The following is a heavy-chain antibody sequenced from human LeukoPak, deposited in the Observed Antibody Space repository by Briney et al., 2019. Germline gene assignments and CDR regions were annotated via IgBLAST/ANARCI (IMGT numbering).Heavy chain of an antibody. CDR3: ARGGVAAAGTFDY. Sequence: SETLSLTCTVSGGSISSYYWSWIRQPPGKGLEWIGYIYYSGSTSYNPSLKSRVTISVDTSKNQFSLKLSSVTAADTAVYYCARGGVAAAGTFDYWGQGTLVTVSS. D-gene: IGHD6-13*01. J-gene: IGHJ4*02. CDR2: IYYSGST. CDR1: GGSISSYY. V-gene: IGHV4-59*01.